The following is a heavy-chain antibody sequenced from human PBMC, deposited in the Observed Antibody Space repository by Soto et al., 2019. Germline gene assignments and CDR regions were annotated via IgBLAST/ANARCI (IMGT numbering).Heavy chain of an antibody. V-gene: IGHV3-23*01. CDR2: ISGSGGST. D-gene: IGHD3-10*01. J-gene: IGHJ4*02. Sequence: EVQLLESGGGLVQPGGSLRLSCAASGFTFSSYAMSWVRQAPGKGLEWVSAISGSGGSTYYADSVKGPFHISRNNSKNTLYLPMNSLRAEDTAVYYCAKAPIVGVSPRLFDYWGQGTLVTVSS. CDR3: AKAPIVGVSPRLFDY. CDR1: GFTFSSYA.